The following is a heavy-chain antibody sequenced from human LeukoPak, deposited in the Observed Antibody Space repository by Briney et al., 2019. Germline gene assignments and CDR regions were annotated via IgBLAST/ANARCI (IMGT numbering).Heavy chain of an antibody. Sequence: ASVKVSCKASGYIFTAYYLHWVRQAPGQGLEWMGWIKANSGDTNYARKLQGRVTMTRDTSISTVYMELSRLTSDDTAVYYCTRIGDGYPYWGEGTLVTVSS. CDR1: GYIFTAYY. CDR2: IKANSGDT. D-gene: IGHD5-24*01. CDR3: TRIGDGYPY. V-gene: IGHV1-2*02. J-gene: IGHJ4*02.